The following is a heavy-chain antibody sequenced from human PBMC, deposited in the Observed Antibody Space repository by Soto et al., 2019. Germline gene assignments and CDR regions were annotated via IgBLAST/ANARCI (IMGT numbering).Heavy chain of an antibody. CDR2: IGGSDDT. J-gene: IGHJ3*01. D-gene: IGHD1-20*01. CDR1: GFSFNMFA. Sequence: PGGSLRLSCAASGFSFNMFAMSWVRQAPGRGLQWVSSIGGSDDTYYADSVGGRFTISRDNSKKMLFLQMNSLRTDDTAVYYCAKDRMDHNSVWDPFDVWGPGTVVTVSS. V-gene: IGHV3-23*01. CDR3: AKDRMDHNSVWDPFDV.